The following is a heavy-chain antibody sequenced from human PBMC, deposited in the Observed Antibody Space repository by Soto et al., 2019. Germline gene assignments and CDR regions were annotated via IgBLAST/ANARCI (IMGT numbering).Heavy chain of an antibody. J-gene: IGHJ6*02. D-gene: IGHD2-2*01. Sequence: GASVKVSCKASGYTFTSYGISWVRQAPGQGLEWMGWISAYNGNTNYAQKFQGRVTITRDTSASTAYMELSSLRSEDTAVYYCARDHGYCSSTSCQNYGMDVWGQGTTVTVSS. CDR1: GYTFTSYG. V-gene: IGHV1-18*01. CDR3: ARDHGYCSSTSCQNYGMDV. CDR2: ISAYNGNT.